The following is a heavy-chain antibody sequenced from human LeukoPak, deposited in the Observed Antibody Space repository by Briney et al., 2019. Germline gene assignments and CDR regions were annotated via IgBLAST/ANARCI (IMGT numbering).Heavy chain of an antibody. J-gene: IGHJ4*02. CDR2: IRSKTHGGTA. CDR1: GFSAGDYA. Sequence: GGSLRLSCTASGFSAGDYAMSWVRQAPGKGLEWVGFIRSKTHGGTADYAASVEGRFTISRDDSTNIAYLQMNSLKTEDTALYYCTRGLEGFTAYDDFWGQGTLVTVSS. V-gene: IGHV3-49*04. CDR3: TRGLEGFTAYDDF. D-gene: IGHD5-12*01.